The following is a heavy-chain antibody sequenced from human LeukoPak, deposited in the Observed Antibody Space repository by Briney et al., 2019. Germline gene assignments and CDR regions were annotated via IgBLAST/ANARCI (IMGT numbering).Heavy chain of an antibody. D-gene: IGHD1-26*01. V-gene: IGHV3-33*01. J-gene: IGHJ5*02. CDR3: VRGVGVSRFNYFVP. CDR2: TWYDASNK. Sequence: PRKSLTLSCAASGFSLSSIGTHWVRHAPSKGLEWVSATWYDASNKYYAEIVQGRFTMSRDNSKNTLYLEMNSLRADDTAVYYCVRGVGVSRFNYFVPWGQGTLVTVSS. CDR1: GFSLSSIG.